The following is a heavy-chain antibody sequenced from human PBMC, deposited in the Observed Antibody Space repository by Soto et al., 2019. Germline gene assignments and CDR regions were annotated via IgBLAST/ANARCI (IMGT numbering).Heavy chain of an antibody. D-gene: IGHD1-1*01. J-gene: IGHJ6*03. Sequence: GGSLRLSCAASGFTFSSYGMHWVRQAPGKGLEWVAVISYDGSNKYYADSVKGRFTISRDNSKNTLYLQMNSLRAEDTAMYYCAKPPPLDDYYYYYMDVWGKGTTVTVSS. CDR1: GFTFSSYG. V-gene: IGHV3-30*18. CDR2: ISYDGSNK. CDR3: AKPPPLDDYYYYYMDV.